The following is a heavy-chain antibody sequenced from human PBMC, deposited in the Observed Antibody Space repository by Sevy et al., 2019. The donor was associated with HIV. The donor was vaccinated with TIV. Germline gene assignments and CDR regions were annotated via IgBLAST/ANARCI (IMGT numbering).Heavy chain of an antibody. V-gene: IGHV4-61*02. J-gene: IGHJ5*02. CDR1: RGSISSGNYY. CDR2: INTSGST. D-gene: IGHD3-10*01. Sequence: SETLSLTCTVSRGSISSGNYYWSWIRQPAGKGLEWLGRINTSGSTNYNPSLKSRMTMSVDTSKNQFSLKLRSVTAADTAVYYCATDVPVWYGELELYNWFDPRGLGTLVTVSS. CDR3: ATDVPVWYGELELYNWFDP.